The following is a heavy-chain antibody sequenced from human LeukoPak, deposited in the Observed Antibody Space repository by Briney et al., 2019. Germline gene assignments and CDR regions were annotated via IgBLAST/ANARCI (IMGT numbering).Heavy chain of an antibody. V-gene: IGHV4-34*01. J-gene: IGHJ4*02. CDR1: GGSLSGYY. CDR2: INHSGST. CDR3: ARGPYGSGSPQDY. D-gene: IGHD3-10*01. Sequence: SETLCLTCAVYGGSLSGYYWSWIRQPPGKGLEWIGEINHSGSTNYNPSLKSRVTISVDTSKNQFSLKLSSVTAADTAVYYCARGPYGSGSPQDYWGQGTLVTVSS.